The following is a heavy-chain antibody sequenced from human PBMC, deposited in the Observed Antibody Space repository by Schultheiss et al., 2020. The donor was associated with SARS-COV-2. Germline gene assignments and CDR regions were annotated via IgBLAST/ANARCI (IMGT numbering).Heavy chain of an antibody. CDR2: IYYSGST. D-gene: IGHD1-26*01. CDR3: ARGSVGATDFDY. CDR1: GGSISSYY. V-gene: IGHV4-31*03. Sequence: SQTLSLTCTVSGGSISSYYWSWIRQHPGKGLEWIGYIYYSGSTYYNPSLKSRVTISVDTSKNQFSLKLSSVTAADTAVYYCARGSVGATDFDYWGQGTLVTVSS. J-gene: IGHJ4*02.